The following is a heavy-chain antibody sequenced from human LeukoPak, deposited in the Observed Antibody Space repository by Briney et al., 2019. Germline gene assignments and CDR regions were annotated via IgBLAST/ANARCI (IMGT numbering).Heavy chain of an antibody. CDR2: INPNGGHT. Sequence: ASVKVSCKASGYTFTDYEIHWVRQAPGQGLEWMGRINPNGGHTNYAQKFQGRVTMTRDTSISIAYMELSSLRSDDTALYYCARRGGLTNVDLNWFDPWGQGILVTVSS. D-gene: IGHD3-16*01. CDR1: GYTFTDYE. J-gene: IGHJ5*02. V-gene: IGHV1-2*06. CDR3: ARRGGLTNVDLNWFDP.